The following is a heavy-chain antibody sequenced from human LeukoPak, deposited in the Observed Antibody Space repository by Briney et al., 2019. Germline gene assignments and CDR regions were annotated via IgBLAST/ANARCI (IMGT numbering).Heavy chain of an antibody. Sequence: GWINPNSGGTNYAQKFQGRVTMTRDTSISTAYMELSRLRSDDTAVYYCARSMVRGVIALYDYWGQGTLVTVSS. J-gene: IGHJ4*02. D-gene: IGHD3-10*01. CDR2: INPNSGGT. CDR3: ARSMVRGVIALYDY. V-gene: IGHV1-2*02.